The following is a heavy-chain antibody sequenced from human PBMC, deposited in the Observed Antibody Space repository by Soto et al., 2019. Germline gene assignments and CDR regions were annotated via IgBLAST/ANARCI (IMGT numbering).Heavy chain of an antibody. Sequence: PGESLKISCKGSGYSFTSYWIGWVRQMPGKGLEWMGIIYPGDSDTRYSPSFQGQVTISADKSISTAYLQWSSLKASDTAMYYCARRLSFTPPRAGSYYNVVLSYFDYWGQGTLVTVSS. CDR3: ARRLSFTPPRAGSYYNVVLSYFDY. D-gene: IGHD3-10*01. J-gene: IGHJ4*02. CDR1: GYSFTSYW. V-gene: IGHV5-51*01. CDR2: IYPGDSDT.